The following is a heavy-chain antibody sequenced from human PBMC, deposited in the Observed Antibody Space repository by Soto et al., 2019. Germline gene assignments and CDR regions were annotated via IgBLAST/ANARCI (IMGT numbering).Heavy chain of an antibody. CDR3: ARGHSFSYYYYYGMDV. Sequence: PSETLSLTCAVYGGCFSGYYWSWIRQPPGKGLEWIGEINHSGSTNYNPSLKSRVTISVDTSKNQFSLKMSSVTAADTAVYYCARGHSFSYYYYYGMDVCGQGTTVTVSS. J-gene: IGHJ6*02. CDR1: GGCFSGYY. D-gene: IGHD5-18*01. CDR2: INHSGST. V-gene: IGHV4-34*01.